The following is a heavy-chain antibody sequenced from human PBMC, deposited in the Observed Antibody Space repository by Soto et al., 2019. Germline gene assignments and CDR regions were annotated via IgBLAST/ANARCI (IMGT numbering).Heavy chain of an antibody. J-gene: IGHJ6*02. V-gene: IGHV1-58*01. CDR2: VVVGSGNT. CDR1: GFTFTSSA. CDR3: AAPGRGYYYYYGMDV. Sequence: ASVKVSCKASGFTFTSSAVQWVRQARGQRLEWIGWVVVGSGNTNYAQKFQERVTITRDMSTSTAYMELSSLRSEDTAVYYCAAPGRGYYYYYGMDVWGQGTTVTVSS.